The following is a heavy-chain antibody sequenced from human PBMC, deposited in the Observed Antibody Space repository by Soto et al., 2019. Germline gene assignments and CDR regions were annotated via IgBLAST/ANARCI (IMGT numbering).Heavy chain of an antibody. D-gene: IGHD3-22*01. CDR3: ARGYYDTSGSLMY. V-gene: IGHV1-3*05. J-gene: IGHJ4*02. CDR2: ITAGNGNT. Sequence: QVKLVQSGAEEKKPGASVKVSCKASGYTFTTYVMHWVRQAPGQRLEWMGWITAGNGNTKYSQKFQGRVTITRDTSASTAYMELSSLRSEDTAVYYCARGYYDTSGSLMYWGQGTLVTVSS. CDR1: GYTFTTYV.